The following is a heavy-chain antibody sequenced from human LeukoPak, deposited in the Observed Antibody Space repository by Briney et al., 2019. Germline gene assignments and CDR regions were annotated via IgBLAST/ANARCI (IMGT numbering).Heavy chain of an antibody. J-gene: IGHJ6*02. Sequence: SVTVSCKVSGYTLTELSMHWVRQAPGKGLEWMGRIIPILGIANYAQKFQGRVTITADKSTSTAYMELSSLRSEDTAVYYCARGGHSSGWYASYYYYYGMDVWGQGTTVTVSS. CDR1: GYTLTELS. CDR2: IIPILGIA. V-gene: IGHV1-69*04. CDR3: ARGGHSSGWYASYYYYYGMDV. D-gene: IGHD6-19*01.